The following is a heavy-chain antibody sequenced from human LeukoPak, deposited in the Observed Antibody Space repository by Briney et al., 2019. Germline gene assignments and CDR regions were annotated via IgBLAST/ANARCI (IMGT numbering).Heavy chain of an antibody. Sequence: GGSLRLSCAASGFTFSRYWMSWVRQAPGKGLEWVASIKQDGSEKYYVDSVKGRFIISRDNAKSSLYLQMNSLRAEDTAVYYCARDCSSTSCYADYWGQGTLVTASS. CDR3: ARDCSSTSCYADY. D-gene: IGHD2-2*01. V-gene: IGHV3-7*01. J-gene: IGHJ4*02. CDR2: IKQDGSEK. CDR1: GFTFSRYW.